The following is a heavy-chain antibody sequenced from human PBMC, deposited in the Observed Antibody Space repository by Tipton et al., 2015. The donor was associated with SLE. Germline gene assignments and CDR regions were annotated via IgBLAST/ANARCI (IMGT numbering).Heavy chain of an antibody. D-gene: IGHD3-22*01. CDR3: ASLDSSGYYEYFHH. V-gene: IGHV4-59*01. Sequence: TLSLTCTVSGGSISSYYWSWIRQPPGKGLEWIGSIYYSGSTNYNPSLKSRVTISVDTSKNQFSLKLSSVTAADTAVYYCASLDSSGYYEYFHHWGQGTLVTVSS. CDR1: GGSISSYY. J-gene: IGHJ1*01. CDR2: IYYSGST.